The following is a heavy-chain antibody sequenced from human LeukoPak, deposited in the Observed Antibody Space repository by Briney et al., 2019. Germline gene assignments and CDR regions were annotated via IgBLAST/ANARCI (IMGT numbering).Heavy chain of an antibody. CDR1: GFTFSSYA. CDR3: AKRGSGLYYFDY. V-gene: IGHV3-23*01. CDR2: ISNSGGST. D-gene: IGHD6-19*01. Sequence: GGSLRLSCAASGFTFSSYAMSWVRQAPGKGLEWVSAISNSGGSTYFADSVKGRFTISRDNSKNTLYLQMNSLRAEDTAAYYCAKRGSGLYYFDYWGQGTLVTVSS. J-gene: IGHJ4*02.